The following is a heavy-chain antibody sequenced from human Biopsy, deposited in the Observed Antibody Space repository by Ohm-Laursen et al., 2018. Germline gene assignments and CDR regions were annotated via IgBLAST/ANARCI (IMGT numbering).Heavy chain of an antibody. CDR1: GGSVSSNGYV. Sequence: ETLSLTCTVSGGSVSSNGYVWRWIRQAPGKGLEWIGNIYNNINTNYNPSLRSRVTISTDKSKNQFSLKLRSVTAADTAVYYCARGYAGLYEAFDFWGQGTVVTVAS. D-gene: IGHD5-18*01. CDR3: ARGYAGLYEAFDF. V-gene: IGHV4-61*08. CDR2: IYNNINT. J-gene: IGHJ3*01.